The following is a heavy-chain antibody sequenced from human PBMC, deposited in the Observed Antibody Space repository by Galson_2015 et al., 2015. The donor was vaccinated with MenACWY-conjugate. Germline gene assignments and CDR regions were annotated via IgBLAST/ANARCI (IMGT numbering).Heavy chain of an antibody. CDR2: IYWDDDK. CDR1: GFSLSTSGVG. J-gene: IGHJ4*02. CDR3: SRTGATPGDY. Sequence: PALVKPSQTLTLTCTFSGFSLSTSGVGVGWIRQPPGKALEWLALIYWDDDKRYSPSLRSRLTITKDTSKNHVVLTMTNMDPVDTATYYCSRTGATPGDYWGQGTLVTVSS. V-gene: IGHV2-5*02. D-gene: IGHD2-15*01.